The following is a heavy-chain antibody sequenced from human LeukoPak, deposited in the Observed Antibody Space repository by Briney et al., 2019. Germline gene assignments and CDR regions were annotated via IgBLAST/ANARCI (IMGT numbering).Heavy chain of an antibody. J-gene: IGHJ5*02. CDR3: AKDAPSYDILTGYYNWFDP. CDR1: GFTFSSYS. Sequence: GGSLRLSCAASGFTFSSYSMNWVRQAPGKGLEWVAVISYDGGNKYYADSVKGRFTISRDNSKNTLYLQMNSLRAEDTAVYYCAKDAPSYDILTGYYNWFDPWGQGTLVTVSS. CDR2: ISYDGGNK. V-gene: IGHV3-30*18. D-gene: IGHD3-9*01.